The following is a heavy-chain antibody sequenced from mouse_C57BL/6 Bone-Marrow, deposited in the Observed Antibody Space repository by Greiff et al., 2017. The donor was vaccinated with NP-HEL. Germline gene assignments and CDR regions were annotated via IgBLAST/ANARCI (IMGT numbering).Heavy chain of an antibody. CDR2: IHPNSGST. J-gene: IGHJ1*03. CDR3: ARMYYGSSYWYFDV. Sequence: QVQLKESGAELVKPGASVKLSCKASGYTFTSYWMHWVKQRPGQGLEWIGMIHPNSGSTNYNEKFKSKATLTVDKSSSTAYMQLSSLTSEDSAVYYCARMYYGSSYWYFDVWGTGTTVTVSS. CDR1: GYTFTSYW. V-gene: IGHV1-64*01. D-gene: IGHD1-1*01.